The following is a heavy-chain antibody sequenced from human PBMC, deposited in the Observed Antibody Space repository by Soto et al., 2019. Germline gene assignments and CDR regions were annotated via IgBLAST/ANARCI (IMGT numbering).Heavy chain of an antibody. J-gene: IGHJ4*02. CDR3: ARDYDYIWGTPASFDY. D-gene: IGHD3-16*01. CDR2: IWYDGSNK. Sequence: PGGSLRLSCASSGFTFSSYGMHWVRQAPGKGLEWVAVIWYDGSNKDYADSVKGRFTVSRDNSINTLYLQMNSLRAEDTAMYYCARDYDYIWGTPASFDYWGQGTLVTVSS. CDR1: GFTFSSYG. V-gene: IGHV3-33*01.